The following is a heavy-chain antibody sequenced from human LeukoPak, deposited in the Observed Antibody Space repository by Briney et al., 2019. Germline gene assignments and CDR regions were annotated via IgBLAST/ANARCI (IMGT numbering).Heavy chain of an antibody. D-gene: IGHD2-15*01. CDR2: ISSSGSTI. J-gene: IGHJ4*02. V-gene: IGHV3-11*01. CDR1: GFTLSDYH. CDR3: ARDRYCSGGSCYDSVAGPIDY. Sequence: GGSLRLSCAASGFTLSDYHMSWIRQAPGKGLEWVSYISSSGSTIYYADSVKGRFTISRDNAKNSLYLQMNSLRAEDTAVYYCARDRYCSGGSCYDSVAGPIDYWGQGTLVTVSS.